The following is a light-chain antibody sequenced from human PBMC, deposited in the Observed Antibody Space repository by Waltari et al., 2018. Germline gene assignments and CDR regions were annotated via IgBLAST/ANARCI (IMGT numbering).Light chain of an antibody. CDR1: QSISSY. CDR2: DAS. CDR3: QQYNTYSS. Sequence: EIVLKQSPATLSLSPGDRATLSCRASQSISSYLAWYQQKPGQAPRLLIYDASTRATGIPARFSGSGSVTDFTLTISSLEPEDFATYYCQQYNTYSSFGQGTKLEIK. V-gene: IGKV3-11*01. J-gene: IGKJ2*01.